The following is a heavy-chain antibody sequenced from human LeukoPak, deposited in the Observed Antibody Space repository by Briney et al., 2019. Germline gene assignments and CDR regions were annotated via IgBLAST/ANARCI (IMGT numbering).Heavy chain of an antibody. CDR3: ARDIDCGDYVFDY. Sequence: PSETLSLTCTVSGGSISSSSYYWGWIRQPPGKGLEWIGSIYYSGSTYYNPSLKSRVTISVDTSKNQFSLKLSSVTAADTAVYYCARDIDCGDYVFDYWGQGTLVTVSS. D-gene: IGHD4-17*01. J-gene: IGHJ4*02. CDR2: IYYSGST. V-gene: IGHV4-39*07. CDR1: GGSISSSSYY.